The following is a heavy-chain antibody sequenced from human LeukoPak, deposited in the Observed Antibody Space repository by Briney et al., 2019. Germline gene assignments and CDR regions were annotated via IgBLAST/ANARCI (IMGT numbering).Heavy chain of an antibody. J-gene: IGHJ5*02. CDR3: AREGSGSYYNWFDP. CDR1: GGSISSYY. CDR2: IYTSGST. V-gene: IGHV4-4*07. Sequence: SETLSLTCTVSGGSISSYYWSWIRQPAGKGLEWIGRIYTSGSTNYNPSLKSRVTMSVDTSKNQFSLRLSSVTAADTAVYYCAREGSGSYYNWFDPWGQGTLVTVSS. D-gene: IGHD1-26*01.